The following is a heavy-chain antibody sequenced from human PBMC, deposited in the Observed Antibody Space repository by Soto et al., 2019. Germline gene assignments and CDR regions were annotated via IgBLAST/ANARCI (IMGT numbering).Heavy chain of an antibody. CDR1: GGSISSYY. CDR2: IFYSGST. V-gene: IGHV4-59*08. J-gene: IGHJ4*02. Sequence: PSETLPLTCTVSGGSISSYYWSWIRQLPGKGLEWIGYIFYSGSTNYNPSLKSRVTISVDTSKNQFSLKLSSVTAADTAVYYCARRYSSGFDYWGQGTLVTVSS. CDR3: ARRYSSGFDY. D-gene: IGHD6-19*01.